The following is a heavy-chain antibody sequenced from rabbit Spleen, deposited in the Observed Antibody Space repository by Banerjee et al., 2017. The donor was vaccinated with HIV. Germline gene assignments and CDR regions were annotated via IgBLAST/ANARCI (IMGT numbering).Heavy chain of an antibody. CDR3: GKNYVTVFDP. Sequence: QQQLEESGGGLVKPGGTLTLTCTVSGFSFSSNWICWVRQAPGKGLEWIACIDTNDGDTDSATRPKARSPTPKASWPTVPLKMTDLPAGDAAFYFCGKNYVTVFDPWGPGTLVTVS. CDR1: GFSFSSNW. CDR2: IDTNDGDT. J-gene: IGHJ2*01. V-gene: IGHV1S45*01. D-gene: IGHD1-1*01.